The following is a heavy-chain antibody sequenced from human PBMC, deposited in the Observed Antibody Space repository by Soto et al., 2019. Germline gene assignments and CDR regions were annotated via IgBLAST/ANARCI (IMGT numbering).Heavy chain of an antibody. Sequence: SETLSLTCTVSGDSVSSGGYYWSWIRQHPGKGLEWIGYIYYSGSTYYNPSLKSRVTISVDTSKNQFSLKLSSVTAADTAVYYCARGWEPPPYYFDYWGPGTLVTVSS. D-gene: IGHD1-1*01. CDR2: IYYSGST. V-gene: IGHV4-31*03. J-gene: IGHJ4*02. CDR1: GDSVSSGGYY. CDR3: ARGWEPPPYYFDY.